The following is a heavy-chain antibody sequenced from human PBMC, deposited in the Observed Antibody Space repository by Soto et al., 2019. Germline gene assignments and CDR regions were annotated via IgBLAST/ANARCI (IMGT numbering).Heavy chain of an antibody. CDR2: ISGSVGST. V-gene: IGHV3-23*01. CDR1: GFTFSDHG. J-gene: IGHJ5*02. D-gene: IGHD6-25*01. Sequence: DVQLLESGGGLVQPGGSLTLACEASGFTFSDHGMSWVRQAPGKGLEWVSAISGSVGSTYYASSVKGRFTISRDNSKNTLFLQMSSLRAEDTAVYYCAKDRTIAARHYDAWGQGALVTVSS. CDR3: AKDRTIAARHYDA.